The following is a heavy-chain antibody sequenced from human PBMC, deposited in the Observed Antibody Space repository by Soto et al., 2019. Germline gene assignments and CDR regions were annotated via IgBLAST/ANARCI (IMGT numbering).Heavy chain of an antibody. V-gene: IGHV4-59*01. D-gene: IGHD1-26*01. CDR1: GGSISSYY. Sequence: SETLSLTCTVSGGSISSYYWSWIRQPPGKGLEWIGYISYSGSTNYNPSLKSRVTISVDTSKNQFSLKLSSVTAADTAVYYCARVGMGYYYYGMDVWGQGTTITVSS. CDR2: ISYSGST. CDR3: ARVGMGYYYYGMDV. J-gene: IGHJ6*02.